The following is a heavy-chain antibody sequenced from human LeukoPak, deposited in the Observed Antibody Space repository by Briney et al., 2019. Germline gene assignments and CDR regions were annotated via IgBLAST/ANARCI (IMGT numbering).Heavy chain of an antibody. CDR1: GFTFSSDV. D-gene: IGHD6-6*01. J-gene: IGHJ4*02. CDR2: ISSDGSSK. V-gene: IGHV3-30-3*01. CDR3: ARDLVSYSSSPLH. Sequence: GRSLRLSCAASGFTFSSDVMHWVRQAPGKGLEWVAVISSDGSSKHYADSVKGRFTISTDTSKSTLYLQINSLRPEDTAVYYCARDLVSYSSSPLHWGQGTLVTVSS.